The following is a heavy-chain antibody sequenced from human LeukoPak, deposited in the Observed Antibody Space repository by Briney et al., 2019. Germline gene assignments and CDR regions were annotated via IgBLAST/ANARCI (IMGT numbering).Heavy chain of an antibody. CDR2: INPSGGST. V-gene: IGHV1-46*01. CDR1: GYTFTSYY. J-gene: IGHJ4*02. Sequence: GASVKVSCKASGYTFTSYYMHWVRQAPGQGLEWMGIINPSGGSTSYAQKFQGRVTMTRDTSTSTVYMELISLRSEDTAVYYCARAAGSPLSDYWGQGTLVTVSS. D-gene: IGHD3-10*01. CDR3: ARAAGSPLSDY.